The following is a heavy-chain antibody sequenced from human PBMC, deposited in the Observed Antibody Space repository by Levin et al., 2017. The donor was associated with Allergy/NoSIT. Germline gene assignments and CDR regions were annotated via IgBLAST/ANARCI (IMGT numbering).Heavy chain of an antibody. CDR1: GFTFSSYS. V-gene: IGHV3-21*01. CDR3: ASQAARGIAVANSFDY. Sequence: GGSLRLSCAASGFTFSSYSMNWVRQAPGKGLEWVSSISSSSSYIYYADSVKGRFTISRDNAKNSLYLQMNSLRAEDTAVYYCASQAARGIAVANSFDYWGQGTLVTVSS. J-gene: IGHJ4*02. CDR2: ISSSSSYI. D-gene: IGHD6-19*01.